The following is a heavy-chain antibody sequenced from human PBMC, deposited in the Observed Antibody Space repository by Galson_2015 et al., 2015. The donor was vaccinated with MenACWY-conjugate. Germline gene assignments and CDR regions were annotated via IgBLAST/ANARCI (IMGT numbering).Heavy chain of an antibody. V-gene: IGHV3-7*03. Sequence: SLKLSCAASGFTFRNYWMTWVRQAPGQGLEWVASIKKDGSEKYYFHSVKGRFTMSRDNAKNSLYLEMNSLRVEDTAVYSCAREHYGMHVWGQGTTVTASS. J-gene: IGHJ6*02. CDR1: GFTFRNYW. CDR3: AREHYGMHV. CDR2: IKKDGSEK.